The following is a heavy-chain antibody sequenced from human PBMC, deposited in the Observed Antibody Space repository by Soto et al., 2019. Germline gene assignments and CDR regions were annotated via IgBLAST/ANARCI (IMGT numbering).Heavy chain of an antibody. CDR3: ARLGLERITIFGVVIKERSWFDP. D-gene: IGHD3-3*01. CDR1: GGSFSGYY. J-gene: IGHJ5*02. Sequence: KPSETLSLTCAVYGGSFSGYYWSWVRQPPGKGLEWIGEINHSGSTNYNPSLKSRVTISVDTSKNQFSLKLSSVTAADTAVYYCARLGLERITIFGVVIKERSWFDPWGQGTLVTVSS. CDR2: INHSGST. V-gene: IGHV4-34*01.